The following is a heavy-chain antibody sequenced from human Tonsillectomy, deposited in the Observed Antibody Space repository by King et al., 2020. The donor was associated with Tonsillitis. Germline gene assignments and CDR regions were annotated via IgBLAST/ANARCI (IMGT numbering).Heavy chain of an antibody. CDR1: GYTFTGHY. CDR3: ARAAAGDYVWHHWFDP. V-gene: IGHV1-2*02. CDR2: INPNSGGT. D-gene: IGHD4-17*01. Sequence: QLVQSGAEVKKPGASVKVSCKASGYTFTGHYIHWVRQAPGQGLEWMGWINPNSGGTNYAQKFQGRVTMTRDTSISTAYMELTRLRSDDTAVYYCARAAAGDYVWHHWFDPWGQGTLVTVSS. J-gene: IGHJ5*02.